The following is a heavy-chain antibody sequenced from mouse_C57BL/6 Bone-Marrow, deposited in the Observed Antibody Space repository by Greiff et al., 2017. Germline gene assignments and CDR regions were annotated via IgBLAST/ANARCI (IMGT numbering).Heavy chain of an antibody. CDR3: ARCGDYDELLDMDY. CDR2: IYPGSGNT. CDR1: GYSFTSYY. J-gene: IGHJ4*01. Sequence: QVQLQQSGPELVKPGASVKISCKASGYSFTSYYIHWVKQRPGQGLEWIGWIYPGSGNTRYNEKFKGKATLTADTSSSTAYMQLSSLTSEDSAVYYCARCGDYDELLDMDYWGQGTTVTVSS. V-gene: IGHV1-66*01. D-gene: IGHD2-4*01.